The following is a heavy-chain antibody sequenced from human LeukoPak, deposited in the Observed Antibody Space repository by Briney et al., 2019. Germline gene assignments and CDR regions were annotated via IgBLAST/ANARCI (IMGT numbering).Heavy chain of an antibody. D-gene: IGHD6-19*01. Sequence: VGSLRLSCAASGFTFSSYAMSWVRQAPGKGLEWVSAISGSGGSTYYADSVKGRFTISRDNSKNTLYLQMNSLRAEDTAVYYCAKPLAVASTRNDYWGQGTLVTVSS. J-gene: IGHJ4*02. CDR2: ISGSGGST. CDR1: GFTFSSYA. CDR3: AKPLAVASTRNDY. V-gene: IGHV3-23*01.